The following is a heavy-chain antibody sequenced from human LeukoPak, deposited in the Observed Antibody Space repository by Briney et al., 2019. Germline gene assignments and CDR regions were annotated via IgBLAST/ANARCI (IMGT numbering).Heavy chain of an antibody. Sequence: KSSETLSLTCTVSGGSISSSSYYWTWIRQPPGKGLEWIGYIYYSGTTNYNPSLKSRVTISVDTSKNQFSLRLSSVTAADTAVYYCARAVWGGTYYFDYWGPGTLVTVSS. CDR3: ARAVWGGTYYFDY. D-gene: IGHD1-26*01. CDR1: GGSISSSSYY. J-gene: IGHJ4*02. V-gene: IGHV4-61*01. CDR2: IYYSGTT.